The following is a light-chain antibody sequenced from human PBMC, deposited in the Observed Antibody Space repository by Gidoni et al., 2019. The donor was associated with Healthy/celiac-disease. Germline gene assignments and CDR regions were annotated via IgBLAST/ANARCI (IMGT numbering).Light chain of an antibody. Sequence: QMTHSPSSLSASVVDRVTITCRASQSISSYLKWYQQKPGKAPKLLIYAASSLQSGVPSRFSGSGSGTDFTLTISSLQPEDFVTYYCQQSYSTLYTFGQGTKLEIK. V-gene: IGKV1-39*01. J-gene: IGKJ2*01. CDR1: QSISSY. CDR3: QQSYSTLYT. CDR2: AAS.